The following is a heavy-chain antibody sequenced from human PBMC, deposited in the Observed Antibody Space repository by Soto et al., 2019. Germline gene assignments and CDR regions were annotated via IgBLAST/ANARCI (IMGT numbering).Heavy chain of an antibody. CDR3: AKKTRSGKNYGMDV. CDR2: ISDNGVRT. V-gene: IGHV3-23*01. Sequence: EVPLLESGGGLVQPGGSLRLTCVASGFTFRTYAMSWVRQAPGKGLEWVSSISDNGVRTYYADPVKGRSTISRDNSKNTLYLEMNSLRAEDTAIYYCAKKTRSGKNYGMDVWGQGTTVTVS. D-gene: IGHD1-1*01. J-gene: IGHJ6*02. CDR1: GFTFRTYA.